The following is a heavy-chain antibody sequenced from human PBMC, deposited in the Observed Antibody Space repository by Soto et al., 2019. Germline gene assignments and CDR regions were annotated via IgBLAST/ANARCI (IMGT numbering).Heavy chain of an antibody. J-gene: IGHJ3*02. D-gene: IGHD4-17*01. V-gene: IGHV1-69*06. CDR3: ARDRGIDYGGNSATFDI. CDR1: GGTFSSYA. CDR2: IIPIFGTA. Sequence: GASVKVSGKDSGGTFSSYAISWVRQSPGQGLEWMGGIIPIFGTANYAQKFQGRVTITADKSTSTAYMELSSLRSEDTAVYYCARDRGIDYGGNSATFDIWGQGTMVTVSS.